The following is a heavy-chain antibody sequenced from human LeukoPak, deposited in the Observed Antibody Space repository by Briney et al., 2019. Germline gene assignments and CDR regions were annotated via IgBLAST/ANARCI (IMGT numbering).Heavy chain of an antibody. J-gene: IGHJ4*02. V-gene: IGHV3-23*01. CDR1: GLTFSSYA. CDR3: AKDVRAIAPRYFDF. CDR2: ISGGGGST. D-gene: IGHD6-6*01. Sequence: GGSLRLSCAASGLTFSSYAMSWVRQAPGKGLEWGSGISGGGGSTYYADSVKGRFTITRDNSNDTLYLQMNSLRAEDTALYYCAKDVRAIAPRYFDFWGQGTLVTVSS.